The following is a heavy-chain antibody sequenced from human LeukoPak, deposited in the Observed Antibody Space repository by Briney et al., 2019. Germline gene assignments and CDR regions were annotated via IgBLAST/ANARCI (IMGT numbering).Heavy chain of an antibody. CDR2: IGHTGNT. Sequence: PSETLSLTCGVYGGSLRPFYWSWIRQPPGKGLEWIGEIGHTGNTNYSPSLKSRVTISIDTSRNQFSLKLTSVSAADTAVYYCGRDLMRTYYSDSGSFSHRPVDPWGQGTLVAVSS. J-gene: IGHJ5*02. V-gene: IGHV4-34*01. CDR1: GGSLRPFY. D-gene: IGHD3-10*01. CDR3: GRDLMRTYYSDSGSFSHRPVDP.